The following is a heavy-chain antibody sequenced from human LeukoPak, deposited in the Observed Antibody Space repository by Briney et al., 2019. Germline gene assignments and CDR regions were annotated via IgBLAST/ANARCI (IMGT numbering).Heavy chain of an antibody. J-gene: IGHJ4*02. CDR1: GYTFTGYY. CDR3: ALASSGWIHEGY. V-gene: IGHV1-2*02. CDR2: INPNSGGT. Sequence: ASVKVSCKASGYTFTGYYMHWVRQAPGQGLEWMGWINPNSGGTSSAQKFQGRVTMTRDTSISTAYMELSRLRSDDTAVYYCALASSGWIHEGYWGQGTLLTVSS. D-gene: IGHD3-3*02.